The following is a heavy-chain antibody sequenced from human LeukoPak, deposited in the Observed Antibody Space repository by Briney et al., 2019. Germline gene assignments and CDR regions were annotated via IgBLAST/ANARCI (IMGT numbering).Heavy chain of an antibody. CDR3: ARGGLFIDC. CDR1: GFTVSSNY. CDR2: IYNGGST. D-gene: IGHD3-10*01. V-gene: IGHV3-53*01. J-gene: IGHJ4*02. Sequence: GGSLRLSCAASGFTVSSNYMSWVRQAPGKGLEWVSVIYNGGSTSYADPVKGRFTISRDDSKNTLYLQMNTLRAEDTAVYYCARGGLFIDCWGQGTLVTVSS.